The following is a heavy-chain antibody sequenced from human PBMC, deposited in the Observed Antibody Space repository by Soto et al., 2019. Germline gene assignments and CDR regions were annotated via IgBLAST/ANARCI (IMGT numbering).Heavy chain of an antibody. D-gene: IGHD2-15*01. Sequence: GGSLRLSCAASGFTFSDYYMSWIRQAPGKGLEWVSYISSSGSTIYYADSVKGRFTISRDNAKNSLYLQMNSLRAEDTAVYYCARELGYCSGGSCPLIIQHWGQGTLVTVSS. J-gene: IGHJ1*01. CDR2: ISSSGSTI. V-gene: IGHV3-11*01. CDR1: GFTFSDYY. CDR3: ARELGYCSGGSCPLIIQH.